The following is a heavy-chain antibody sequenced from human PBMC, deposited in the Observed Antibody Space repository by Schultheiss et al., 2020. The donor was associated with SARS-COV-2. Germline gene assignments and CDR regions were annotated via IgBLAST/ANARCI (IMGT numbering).Heavy chain of an antibody. D-gene: IGHD5-18*01. CDR3: ASEIQLWLL. J-gene: IGHJ4*02. CDR2: IIPIFGTA. CDR1: GYTFTSYY. V-gene: IGHV1-69*13. Sequence: SVKVSCKASGYTFTSYYMHWVRQAPGQGLEWVGGIIPIFGTANYAQKFQGRVTITADESTSTAYMELSSLRSEDTAVYYCASEIQLWLLWGQGTLVTVSS.